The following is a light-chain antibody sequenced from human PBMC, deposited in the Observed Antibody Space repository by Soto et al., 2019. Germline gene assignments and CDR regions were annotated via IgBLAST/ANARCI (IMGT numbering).Light chain of an antibody. J-gene: IGKJ5*01. V-gene: IGKV1-9*01. CDR2: VAS. CDR3: QQLFSFPPT. Sequence: DIQLTQSPSFLSASVGDRDTITCRASQGISNYLAWYQQKPGKAPNLLIYVASTLQSGVPSRFSGSGSGTEFTLTLSSLQPEDLASYYCQQLFSFPPTFGQGTRLEIK. CDR1: QGISNY.